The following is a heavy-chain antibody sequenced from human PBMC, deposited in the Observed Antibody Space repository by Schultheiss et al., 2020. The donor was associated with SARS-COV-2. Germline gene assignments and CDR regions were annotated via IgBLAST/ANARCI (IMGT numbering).Heavy chain of an antibody. CDR2: IYHSGST. J-gene: IGHJ4*02. V-gene: IGHV4-39*01. Sequence: SETLSLTCTVSGGSISSNSYYWSWIRQHPGKGLEWIGSIYHSGSTYYNPSLKSRVTISVDTSKNQFSLKLSSVTAADTAVYYCARLGGWELHPFDYWGQGTLVTVSS. CDR1: GGSISSNSYY. CDR3: ARLGGWELHPFDY. D-gene: IGHD1-26*01.